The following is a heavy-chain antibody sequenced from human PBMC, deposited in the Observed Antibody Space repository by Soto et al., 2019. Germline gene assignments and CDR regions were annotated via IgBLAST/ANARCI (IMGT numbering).Heavy chain of an antibody. D-gene: IGHD3-10*01. CDR3: ATYYGSGSYFPDHYYYGMDV. J-gene: IGHJ6*02. CDR2: ISSTSSTI. Sequence: GGSLRLSCAASGFTFSTYSMNWVRQAPGKGLEWFSYISSTSSTIYYADSVKGRFTISRDNAKNSLYLQMNSLRAEDTAVYYCATYYGSGSYFPDHYYYGMDVWGQGTTVTVSS. CDR1: GFTFSTYS. V-gene: IGHV3-48*01.